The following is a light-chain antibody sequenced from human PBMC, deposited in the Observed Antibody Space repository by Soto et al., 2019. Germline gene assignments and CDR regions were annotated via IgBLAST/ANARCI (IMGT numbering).Light chain of an antibody. CDR3: QQYYSTPWT. Sequence: DIVMTQSPDSLAVSLGERATFNCKSSQSVLYSPNNKNYLAWYQQKPGQPPKLLIYWASTRESGVPDRFSGSWSGTDFTLTISSLQAEDVAVYYCQQYYSTPWTFGQGNKVEI. CDR1: QSVLYSPNNKNY. V-gene: IGKV4-1*01. CDR2: WAS. J-gene: IGKJ1*01.